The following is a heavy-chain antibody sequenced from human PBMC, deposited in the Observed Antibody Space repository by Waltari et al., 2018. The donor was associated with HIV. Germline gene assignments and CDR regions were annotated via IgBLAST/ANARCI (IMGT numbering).Heavy chain of an antibody. V-gene: IGHV4-61*02. Sequence: QVQLQESGPGLVKPSQTLSLTCTVSGGSINSGTYFWNWIRQPAGKGLEWIGRLYVSGSTKYNPSLNSRVTISADTSKNQFSLRLTSVNASDTAIYYCTRQSTGSGYYYEVDGWGQGTTVTVS. CDR2: LYVSGST. D-gene: IGHD3-22*01. CDR3: TRQSTGSGYYYEVDG. CDR1: GGSINSGTYF. J-gene: IGHJ6*02.